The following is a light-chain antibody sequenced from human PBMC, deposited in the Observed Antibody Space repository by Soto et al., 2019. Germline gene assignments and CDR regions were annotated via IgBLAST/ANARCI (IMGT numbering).Light chain of an antibody. CDR1: QTIIGY. CDR2: AAS. V-gene: IGKV1-39*01. J-gene: IGKJ1*01. CDR3: QQSYTTPRT. Sequence: DIQMTQSPSSLSASIGDSVTITCRASQTIIGYLNWYQQKPGKAPRLLINAASNLQSGVPSRFRGSGSETGFTLTITSLQHEDFATYYCQQSYTTPRTFGQGTKVDIK.